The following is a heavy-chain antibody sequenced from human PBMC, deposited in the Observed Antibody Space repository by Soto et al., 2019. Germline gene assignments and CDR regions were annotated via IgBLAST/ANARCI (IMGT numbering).Heavy chain of an antibody. J-gene: IGHJ3*02. CDR3: AKIPVVNYYVAGSYAFDI. CDR1: GFTFSSYA. D-gene: IGHD3-10*01. Sequence: GGSLRLSCAASGFTFSSYAMSWVRQAPGKGLEWVSAISGSGGSTYYADSVKGRFTISRDNSKNTLYLQMNSLRAEETAVYYCAKIPVVNYYVAGSYAFDIWGQGTMVTVSS. CDR2: ISGSGGST. V-gene: IGHV3-23*01.